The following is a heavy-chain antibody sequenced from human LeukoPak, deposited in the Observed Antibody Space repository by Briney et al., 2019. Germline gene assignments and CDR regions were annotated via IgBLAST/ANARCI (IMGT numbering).Heavy chain of an antibody. CDR3: AHLPNGHDDYGDYRLAYYFDY. CDR2: INPNSGGT. V-gene: IGHV1-2*02. CDR1: GYTFTGYY. Sequence: VASVKVSCKASGYTFTGYYMHWVRQAPGQGLEWMGWINPNSGGTNYAQKFQGRVTMTRDTSISTAYMELSSLRSEDTAVYYCAHLPNGHDDYGDYRLAYYFDYWGQGTLVTVSS. D-gene: IGHD4-17*01. J-gene: IGHJ4*02.